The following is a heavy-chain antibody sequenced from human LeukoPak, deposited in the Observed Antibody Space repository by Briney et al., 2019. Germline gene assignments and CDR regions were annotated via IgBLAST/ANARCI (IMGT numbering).Heavy chain of an antibody. D-gene: IGHD6-19*01. Sequence: GASVKVSCKASGYTFTRYYMHWVRQAPGQGLEWMGWINPNSGGTNYAQKFQGWVTTTRDTSISTAYMELSRLRSDDTAVYYCARVRGWYEAWDYFDYWGQGTLVTVSS. CDR2: INPNSGGT. CDR3: ARVRGWYEAWDYFDY. CDR1: GYTFTRYY. J-gene: IGHJ4*02. V-gene: IGHV1-2*04.